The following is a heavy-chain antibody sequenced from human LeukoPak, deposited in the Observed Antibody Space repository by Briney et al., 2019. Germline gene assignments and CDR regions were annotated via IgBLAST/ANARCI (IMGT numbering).Heavy chain of an antibody. J-gene: IGHJ4*02. V-gene: IGHV3-23*01. Sequence: GGCLRLSCAASGFTFSSHAMSWVRQAPGKGLEWVSAISASGDNTYYADSVKGRFTISRDNSKNTLYLQMSSLRADDTALYYCAKDALAARPYYFDYWGQGTLVTVSS. CDR2: ISASGDNT. CDR1: GFTFSSHA. D-gene: IGHD6-6*01. CDR3: AKDALAARPYYFDY.